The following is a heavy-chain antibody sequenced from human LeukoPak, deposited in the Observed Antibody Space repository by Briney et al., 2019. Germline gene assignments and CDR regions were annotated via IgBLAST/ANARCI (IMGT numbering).Heavy chain of an antibody. D-gene: IGHD2-15*01. V-gene: IGHV1-2*02. CDR2: INPNSGGT. CDR1: GYTFTGYF. CDR3: ARGDIVYGMDV. J-gene: IGHJ6*02. Sequence: GESLKISCKASGYTFTGYFMHWVRQAPGQGLEWMGWINPNSGGTDYAQKFQGRVTMTRDTSIRTAYMELSRLRSDDTAVYYCARGDIVYGMDVWGQGTTVTVSS.